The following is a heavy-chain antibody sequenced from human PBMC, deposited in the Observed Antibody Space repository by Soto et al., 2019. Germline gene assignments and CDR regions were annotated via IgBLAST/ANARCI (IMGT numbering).Heavy chain of an antibody. CDR2: ISSSGSTI. CDR3: ARTSETYYYDSSGYYYVYGDAFDI. CDR1: GFTFSDYY. D-gene: IGHD3-22*01. V-gene: IGHV3-11*01. Sequence: GGSLRLSCAASGFTFSDYYMSWIRQAPGKGLEWVSYISSSGSTIYYADSVKGRFTISRDNAKNSLYLQMNSLRAEDTAVYYCARTSETYYYDSSGYYYVYGDAFDIWGQGTMVTVSS. J-gene: IGHJ3*02.